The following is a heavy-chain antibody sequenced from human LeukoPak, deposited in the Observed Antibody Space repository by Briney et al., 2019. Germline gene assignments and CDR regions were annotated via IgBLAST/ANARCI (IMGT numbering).Heavy chain of an antibody. D-gene: IGHD6-19*01. Sequence: VASVKVSCKASGYTFTGNYMHWVRQAPGQGLEWMGWINPNSGGINYAQKFQGRVTMTRDTSISTAYMELSRLRSDDTAVYYCARLSLRCISVAATGYWGQGTLVTVSS. CDR2: INPNSGGI. V-gene: IGHV1-2*02. CDR1: GYTFTGNY. J-gene: IGHJ4*02. CDR3: ARLSLRCISVAATGY.